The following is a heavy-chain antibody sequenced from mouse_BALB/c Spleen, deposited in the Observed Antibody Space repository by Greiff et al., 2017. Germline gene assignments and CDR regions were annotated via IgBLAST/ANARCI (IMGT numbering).Heavy chain of an antibody. CDR3: ARSDYGNYLAWFAY. CDR2: INPYNGAT. J-gene: IGHJ3*01. CDR1: GYSFTGYY. V-gene: IGHV1-31*01. Sequence: EVKLQESGPELVKPGASVKISCKASGYSFTGYYMHWVKQSHVKSLEWIGRINPYNGATSYNQNFKDKASLTVDKSSSTAYMGLHSLTSEDSAVYYCARSDYGNYLAWFAYWGQGTLVTVSA. D-gene: IGHD2-1*01.